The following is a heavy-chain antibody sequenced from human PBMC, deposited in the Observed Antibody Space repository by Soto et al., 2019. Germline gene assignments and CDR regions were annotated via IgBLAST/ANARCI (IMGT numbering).Heavy chain of an antibody. CDR1: GFSLSTSGVG. V-gene: IGHV2-5*02. CDR3: AHGGGVEYFQH. D-gene: IGHD1-26*01. J-gene: IGHJ1*01. Sequence: QITLKESGPTLVKPTQTLTLTCTFSGFSLSTSGVGVGWIRQPPGKALEWLALIYWDDDKRYSPSLKSRLTITKDHSNNQVVLTMTNMDPVDTATYYCAHGGGVEYFQHWGQGTLVTVSS. CDR2: IYWDDDK.